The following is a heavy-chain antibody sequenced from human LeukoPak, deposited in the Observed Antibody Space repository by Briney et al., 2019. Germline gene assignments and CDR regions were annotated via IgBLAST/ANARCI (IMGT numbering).Heavy chain of an antibody. V-gene: IGHV1-46*01. CDR3: ARSDGYTEWDDAFDI. CDR2: INPSGGST. CDR1: GYTFTSYY. Sequence: ASVKVSFKASGYTFTSYYMHWVRQAPGQGLEWMGIINPSGGSTSYAQKFQGRVTMTRDTSTSTVYMELSSLRSEDTAVYYCARSDGYTEWDDAFDIWGQGTMVTVSS. D-gene: IGHD5-24*01. J-gene: IGHJ3*02.